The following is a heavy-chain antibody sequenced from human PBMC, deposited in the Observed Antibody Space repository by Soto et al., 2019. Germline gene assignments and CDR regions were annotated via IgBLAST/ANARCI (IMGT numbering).Heavy chain of an antibody. Sequence: GASVKVSCKASGYTFTSYDINWVRQATGQGLEWMGWMNPNSGNTGYAQKFQGRFTVSRDNAKNSLYLQMNSLRADDTAVYYCARVGYGNYHFDYWGQGILVTVSS. CDR2: MNPNSGNT. CDR1: GYTFTSYD. J-gene: IGHJ4*02. V-gene: IGHV1-8*01. D-gene: IGHD4-17*01. CDR3: ARVGYGNYHFDY.